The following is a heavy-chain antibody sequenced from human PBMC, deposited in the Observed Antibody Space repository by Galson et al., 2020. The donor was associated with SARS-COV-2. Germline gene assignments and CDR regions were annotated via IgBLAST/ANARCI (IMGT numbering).Heavy chain of an antibody. CDR3: ARDGYYDILTGHQYWYFDV. Sequence: GESLKISCEASGFMFRKYWMSWVRQAPGTGLEWVANIKQDESEKYYVDSVKGRFSISRDNAQNSLYLQMNSLRAEDTAVYYCARDGYYDILTGHQYWYFDVWGRGTPVTVSS. V-gene: IGHV3-7*01. J-gene: IGHJ2*01. D-gene: IGHD3-9*01. CDR2: IKQDESEK. CDR1: GFMFRKYW.